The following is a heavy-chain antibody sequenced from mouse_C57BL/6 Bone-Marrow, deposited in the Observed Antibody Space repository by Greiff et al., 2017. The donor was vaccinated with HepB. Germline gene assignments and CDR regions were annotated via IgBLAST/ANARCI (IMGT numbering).Heavy chain of an antibody. J-gene: IGHJ4*01. Sequence: EVMLVESGEGLVKPGGSLKLSCAASGFTFSSYAMSWVRQTPEKRLEWVAYISSGGDYIYYADTVKGRFTISRDNARNTLYLQMSSLKSEDTAMYYCTRDALLLRWGAMDYWGQGTSVTVSA. D-gene: IGHD1-1*01. CDR2: ISSGGDYI. CDR1: GFTFSSYA. CDR3: TRDALLLRWGAMDY. V-gene: IGHV5-9-1*02.